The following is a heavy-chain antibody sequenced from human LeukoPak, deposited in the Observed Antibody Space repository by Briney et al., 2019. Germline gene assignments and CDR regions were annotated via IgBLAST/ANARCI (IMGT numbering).Heavy chain of an antibody. CDR2: IIPIFGTA. CDR3: APYYYDSSGYYQRSDY. Sequence: SVKVSCKASGGTFSSYAISWVRQAPGQGPEWMGGIIPIFGTANYAQKFQGRVTITADESTSTAYMELSSLRSEDTAVYYCAPYYYDSSGYYQRSDYWGQGTLVTVSS. V-gene: IGHV1-69*13. D-gene: IGHD3-22*01. CDR1: GGTFSSYA. J-gene: IGHJ4*02.